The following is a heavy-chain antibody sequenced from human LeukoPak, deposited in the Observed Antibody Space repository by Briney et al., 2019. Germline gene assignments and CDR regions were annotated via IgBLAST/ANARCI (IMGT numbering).Heavy chain of an antibody. J-gene: IGHJ6*02. V-gene: IGHV1-69*04. CDR1: GGTFSSYA. D-gene: IGHD4-17*01. CDR3: ATQVNTVPEKVNFRNWGYGMDV. Sequence: SVQVSCKASGGTFSSYAISWVRQAPGQGLEWMGRLIPILCIANYVQKFQGRVTITADKSTSTAYMELSSLRSEDTAVYYCATQVNTVPEKVNFRNWGYGMDVWGQATTVTVSS. CDR2: LIPILCIA.